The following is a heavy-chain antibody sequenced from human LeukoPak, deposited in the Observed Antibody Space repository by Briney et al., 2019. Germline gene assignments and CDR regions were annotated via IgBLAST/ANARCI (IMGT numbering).Heavy chain of an antibody. Sequence: PSETLSLTCTVSGGSISSYYWSWIRQPPGKGLEWIGYIYYSGSTNYNPSLKSRVTISVDTSKNQFSLKLSSVTAADTAVYYCARGMVRGDTLDYWGQGTTVTVSS. D-gene: IGHD3-10*01. CDR1: GGSISSYY. CDR3: ARGMVRGDTLDY. J-gene: IGHJ4*03. V-gene: IGHV4-59*01. CDR2: IYYSGST.